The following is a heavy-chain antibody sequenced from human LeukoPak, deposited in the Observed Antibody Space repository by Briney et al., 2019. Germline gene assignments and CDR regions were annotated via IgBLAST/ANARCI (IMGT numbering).Heavy chain of an antibody. CDR2: IKPNSGGT. D-gene: IGHD6-19*01. CDR1: GYSFADYY. V-gene: IGHV1-2*02. CDR3: AKDMRQWLARDAFDI. Sequence: GASVKVSCKASGYSFADYYMHWVRQAPGQGLEWMGWIKPNSGGTRSAQKFQGRVTMTRDTSISTAYMELSSLRYDDTALYYCAKDMRQWLARDAFDIWGQGTMVTVSS. J-gene: IGHJ3*02.